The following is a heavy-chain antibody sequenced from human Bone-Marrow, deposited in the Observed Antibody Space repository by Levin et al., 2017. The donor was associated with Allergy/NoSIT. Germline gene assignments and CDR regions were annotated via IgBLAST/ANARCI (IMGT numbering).Heavy chain of an antibody. CDR1: GGTFSSYA. D-gene: IGHD2-2*01. CDR2: IIPIFGTA. J-gene: IGHJ5*02. Sequence: ASVKVSCKASGGTFSSYAISWVRQAPGQGLEWMGGIIPIFGTANYAQKFQGRVTITADESTSTAYMELSSLRSEDTAVYYCARDTTETDCSSTSCSPPGPVDWFDPWGQGTLVTVSS. V-gene: IGHV1-69*13. CDR3: ARDTTETDCSSTSCSPPGPVDWFDP.